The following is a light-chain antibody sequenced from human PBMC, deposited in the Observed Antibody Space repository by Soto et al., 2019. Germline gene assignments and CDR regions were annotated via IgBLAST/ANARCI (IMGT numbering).Light chain of an antibody. V-gene: IGLV2-14*03. Sequence: QLVLTQPASVSGSPGQSITIXCTGTSSDIGGYNYVSWYQQLPGKVPKLIIYDVSNRPSGVSDRFSGSKSGNAASLTISGLQAEDEADYYCSSYTSTSTLYVFGTGTKVTVL. CDR1: SSDIGGYNY. CDR3: SSYTSTSTLYV. CDR2: DVS. J-gene: IGLJ1*01.